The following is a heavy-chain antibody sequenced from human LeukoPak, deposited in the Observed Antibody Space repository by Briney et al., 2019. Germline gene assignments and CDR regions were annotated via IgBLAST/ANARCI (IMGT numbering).Heavy chain of an antibody. J-gene: IGHJ3*02. CDR2: ISSSSSYI. V-gene: IGHV3-21*01. Sequence: GGSLRLSCAASGFTFSSYSMNWVRQAPGKGLEWVSSISSSSSYIYYADSVKGRFTISRDNAKNSLHLQMNSLRAEDTAVYYCARGGRGSAAVVAPRSFDIWGQGTMVAVSS. D-gene: IGHD3-22*01. CDR3: ARGGRGSAAVVAPRSFDI. CDR1: GFTFSSYS.